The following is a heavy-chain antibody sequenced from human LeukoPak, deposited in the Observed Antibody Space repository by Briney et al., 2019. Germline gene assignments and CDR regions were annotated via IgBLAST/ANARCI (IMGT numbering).Heavy chain of an antibody. CDR1: GYTFTSYG. CDR3: ARDASAYYSRWFDY. V-gene: IGHV1-18*01. Sequence: GASVTVSCTASGYTFTSYGISWVRQAPGQGLEWMGWISAYNGNTNYAQKFQGRVTMTTDTSTSTAYMELRSLRSDDTAVYYCARDASAYYSRWFDYWGQGTLVTVSS. D-gene: IGHD3-22*01. J-gene: IGHJ4*02. CDR2: ISAYNGNT.